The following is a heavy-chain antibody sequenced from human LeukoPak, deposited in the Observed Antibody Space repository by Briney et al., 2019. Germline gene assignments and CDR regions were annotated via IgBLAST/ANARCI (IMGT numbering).Heavy chain of an antibody. Sequence: PGGSLRLSCAASGFTFSSYGMHWVRQAPGKGLEWVAVISYDGSNKYYADSVKGRFAISRDNSKNTLYLQMNSLRAEDTAVYYCARAISYYYDSSGYYDYWGQGTLVTVSS. V-gene: IGHV3-30*03. CDR2: ISYDGSNK. CDR3: ARAISYYYDSSGYYDY. D-gene: IGHD3-22*01. CDR1: GFTFSSYG. J-gene: IGHJ4*02.